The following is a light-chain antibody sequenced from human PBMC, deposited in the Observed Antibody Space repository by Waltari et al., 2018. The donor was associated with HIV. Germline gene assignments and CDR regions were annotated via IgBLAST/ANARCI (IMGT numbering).Light chain of an antibody. CDR2: EVS. Sequence: QSALTQPASVSGSPGQSITISCTGTSSDVGSYNLVSWYQQHPGKAPKLMIYEVSQRPSGVSNRFSGSKSGNTASMTISAVQAEAEADYYCCAHAGSSTLVFGGGTKLTVL. CDR1: SSDVGSYNL. V-gene: IGLV2-23*02. J-gene: IGLJ3*02. CDR3: CAHAGSSTLV.